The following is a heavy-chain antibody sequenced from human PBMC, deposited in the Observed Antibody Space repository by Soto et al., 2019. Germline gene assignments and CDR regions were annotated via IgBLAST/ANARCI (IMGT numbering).Heavy chain of an antibody. V-gene: IGHV3-30*04. CDR3: ARYSSVDSRYAFAI. J-gene: IGHJ3*02. Sequence: GGSLRLSCGASGFTFSNYAIHWVRQAPGKASEWLAVISYDGSNQYYADSVRGRFTISRDNSKNTLYLQMDSLRGEDTAVYYCARYSSVDSRYAFAIRGQGTMVTGS. D-gene: IGHD4-4*01. CDR2: ISYDGSNQ. CDR1: GFTFSNYA.